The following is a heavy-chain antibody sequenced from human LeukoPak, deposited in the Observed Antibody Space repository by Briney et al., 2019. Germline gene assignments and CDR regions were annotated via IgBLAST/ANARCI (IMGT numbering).Heavy chain of an antibody. CDR3: ARHSNWNGGVDWFDP. D-gene: IGHD1-20*01. V-gene: IGHV4-59*08. Sequence: SETLSLTCTVSGGSNYWTWIRQAPGKGLEWIAYIHYSGSPHYNPSLRSRVTISIDTSKNQLSLKLNSVTAADTAVYYCARHSNWNGGVDWFDPWGQGTQVTVSS. J-gene: IGHJ5*02. CDR1: GGSNY. CDR2: IHYSGSP.